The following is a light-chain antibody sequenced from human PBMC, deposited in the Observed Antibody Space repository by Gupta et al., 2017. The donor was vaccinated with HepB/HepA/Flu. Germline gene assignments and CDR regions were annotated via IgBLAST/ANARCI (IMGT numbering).Light chain of an antibody. CDR2: KAS. CDR1: QSISSW. Sequence: DLQMTQSHSTLSASVGDRVTITCRASQSISSWLDWYQQKPGKAPKLLIYKASSLESGVPSRFSGSGSGTDFTLTISSLQPDDFATYYCQQYNSYSRTFGQGTKVEIK. CDR3: QQYNSYSRT. J-gene: IGKJ1*01. V-gene: IGKV1-5*03.